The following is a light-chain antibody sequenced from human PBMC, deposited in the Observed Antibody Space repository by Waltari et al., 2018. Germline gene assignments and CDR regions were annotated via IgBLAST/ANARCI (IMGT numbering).Light chain of an antibody. Sequence: EIVSTQSPATLSVSPGERATLSCRASQSIGSNLAWYQQRPGQAPRPLIYAVSTRATDSPARFSGNGSGTEFTLTISTMQSEDFAVYYCQQYDSWPPAYTFGQGTKLEIK. CDR2: AVS. V-gene: IGKV3-15*01. CDR3: QQYDSWPPAYT. CDR1: QSIGSN. J-gene: IGKJ2*01.